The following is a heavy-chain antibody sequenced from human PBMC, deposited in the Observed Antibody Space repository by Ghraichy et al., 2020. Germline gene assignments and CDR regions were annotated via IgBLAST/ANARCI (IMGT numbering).Heavy chain of an antibody. V-gene: IGHV3-30*02. Sequence: GALRLSCAASGFTFSSYGMHWVRQAQAKGLEWVAFIRYDGSNKYYADSVKGRFTISRDNSKNTLYLQMNSLRAEDSAVYYCAKDWGHSSSLTDYFDYWGQGTLVTVSS. CDR2: IRYDGSNK. J-gene: IGHJ4*02. CDR1: GFTFSSYG. D-gene: IGHD6-13*01. CDR3: AKDWGHSSSLTDYFDY.